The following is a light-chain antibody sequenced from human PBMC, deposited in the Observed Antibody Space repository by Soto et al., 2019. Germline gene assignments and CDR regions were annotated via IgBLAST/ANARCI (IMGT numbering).Light chain of an antibody. CDR2: DAS. CDR3: QRYNSNSRT. J-gene: IGKJ1*01. Sequence: DIQMTQSPSTLSASVGDRVTITCRASQNVNSWVAWYQQKPGIAPKFLIYDASNLGSGVPSRFSGRGSGTEFTLTISSLQPDDFATYYCQRYNSNSRTFGQGTRV. CDR1: QNVNSW. V-gene: IGKV1-5*01.